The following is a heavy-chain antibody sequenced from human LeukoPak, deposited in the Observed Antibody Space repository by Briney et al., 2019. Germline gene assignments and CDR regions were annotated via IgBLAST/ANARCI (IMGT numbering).Heavy chain of an antibody. CDR1: GFTFSSYA. J-gene: IGHJ6*02. CDR3: ARDNYYDSSGYYYGYYYGMDV. CDR2: ISYDGSNK. V-gene: IGHV3-30*04. D-gene: IGHD3-22*01. Sequence: GRSLRLSCAASGFTFSSYAMHWVRQAPGKGLEWVAVISYDGSNKYYADSVKGRFTISRDNSKNTLYLQMNSLRAEDTAVYYCARDNYYDSSGYYYGYYYGMDVWGQGTTVTVSS.